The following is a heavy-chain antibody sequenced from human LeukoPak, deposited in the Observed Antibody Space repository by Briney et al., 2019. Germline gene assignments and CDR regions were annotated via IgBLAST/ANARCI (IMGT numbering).Heavy chain of an antibody. Sequence: GMSLRLFCAASGFTFSSYGMQWVRQSPGKGLEWVAVIWYDGSNKEYADSVKGRFTISRDNSKNTLYLQMNSLRAEDTAVYYCARDGFTMIVVGWYFDLWGRGTLVTVSS. CDR3: ARDGFTMIVVGWYFDL. CDR2: IWYDGSNK. J-gene: IGHJ2*01. CDR1: GFTFSSYG. D-gene: IGHD3-22*01. V-gene: IGHV3-33*01.